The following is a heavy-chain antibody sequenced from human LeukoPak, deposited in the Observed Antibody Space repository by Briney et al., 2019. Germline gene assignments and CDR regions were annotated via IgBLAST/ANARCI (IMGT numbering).Heavy chain of an antibody. CDR2: LYYSGST. CDR3: ARGPIGYDYVWGSWFDY. V-gene: IGHV4-59*11. Sequence: SETLSLTCTVSGGSIGSHYWSWIRQPPGKGLEWIGHLYYSGSTSYNPTLKSRVTISVDMSKTQFSLRLTSVNAADTALYYCARGPIGYDYVWGSWFDYWGQGTLVTVSS. J-gene: IGHJ4*02. D-gene: IGHD3-16*01. CDR1: GGSIGSHY.